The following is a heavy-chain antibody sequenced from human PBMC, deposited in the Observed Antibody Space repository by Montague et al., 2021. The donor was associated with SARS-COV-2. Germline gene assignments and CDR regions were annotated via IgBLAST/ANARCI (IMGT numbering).Heavy chain of an antibody. D-gene: IGHD5-24*01. Sequence: SETLSLTCTVSGGSISGYYWSWIRQPPGKGPEWIGYIYYSGSTNYNPSLKSRVTISVDTSKNQLSLKLSSVTAADTAVYYCARVFPRWLQFDPYFDYWGQGTLVTVSS. V-gene: IGHV4-59*01. J-gene: IGHJ4*02. CDR1: GGSISGYY. CDR2: IYYSGST. CDR3: ARVFPRWLQFDPYFDY.